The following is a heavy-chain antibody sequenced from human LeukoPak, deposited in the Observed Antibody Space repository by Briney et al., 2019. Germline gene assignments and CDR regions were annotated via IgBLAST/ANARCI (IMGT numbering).Heavy chain of an antibody. Sequence: SVKVSCKASGGTFSSYAISWVRQAPGQGLEWMGGIIPIFGTANYAQKFQGRVTITTDESTSTAYMELSSLRSEDTAVYYCARDAWSYRLDGLYYYYYYYMDVWGKGTTVTVSS. CDR2: IIPIFGTA. D-gene: IGHD1-26*01. J-gene: IGHJ6*03. V-gene: IGHV1-69*05. CDR1: GGTFSSYA. CDR3: ARDAWSYRLDGLYYYYYYYMDV.